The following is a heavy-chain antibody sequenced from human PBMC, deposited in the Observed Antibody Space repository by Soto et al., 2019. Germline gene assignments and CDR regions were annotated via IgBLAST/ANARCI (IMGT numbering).Heavy chain of an antibody. V-gene: IGHV3-74*01. CDR1: GFSFSSYW. D-gene: IGHD5-18*01. Sequence: EVQLVESGGGLVQPGGSLRLSCAASGFSFSSYWIHWVRQAPGKGLVWVSRIKTDGSSTDYAYSVKGRFTISRDNAKNTLYSQMDSLSAEDTAVYYLAKREGNTYGLFHWGQGTLVTVSS. J-gene: IGHJ4*02. CDR2: IKTDGSST. CDR3: AKREGNTYGLFH.